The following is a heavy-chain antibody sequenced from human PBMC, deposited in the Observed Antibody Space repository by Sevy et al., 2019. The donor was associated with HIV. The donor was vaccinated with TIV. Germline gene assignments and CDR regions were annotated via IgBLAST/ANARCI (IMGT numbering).Heavy chain of an antibody. CDR3: ARDPGYYDILTGYYMPHFFDY. D-gene: IGHD3-9*01. Sequence: SETLSLTCTVSGASISRGDYYWSWIRQLPGKGLEWIGYIYYSGSTYYNPSLKSRLTISVDMSKNQFYLRLSSVTATDTAVYYCARDPGYYDILTGYYMPHFFDYWGQGILVTVSS. CDR1: GASISRGDYY. V-gene: IGHV4-30-4*01. J-gene: IGHJ4*02. CDR2: IYYSGST.